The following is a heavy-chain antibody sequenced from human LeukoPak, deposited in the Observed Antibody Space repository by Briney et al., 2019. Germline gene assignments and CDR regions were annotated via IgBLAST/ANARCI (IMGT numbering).Heavy chain of an antibody. Sequence: SETLSLPCTLSGGPISSPNYYWRWIRQPPGKGQERIGSMFYGGNTYHSPSLKSRVTISVDTSKNQFSLKLSSVTAADTAVYYCARVGPFSSSWYGYYYYGMDVWGQGTTVTVSS. CDR1: GGPISSPNYY. V-gene: IGHV4-39*07. D-gene: IGHD6-13*01. CDR2: MFYGGNT. J-gene: IGHJ6*02. CDR3: ARVGPFSSSWYGYYYYGMDV.